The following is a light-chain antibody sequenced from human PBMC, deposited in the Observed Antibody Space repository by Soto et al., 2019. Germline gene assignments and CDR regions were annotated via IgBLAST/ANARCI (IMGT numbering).Light chain of an antibody. CDR2: KVS. CDR1: SSDVGGYNY. CDR3: SSYTASLTVV. Sequence: QSVLTQPASVSGSPGQSITISCTGTSSDVGGYNYVSWYQQHPDKAPKLIIFKVSNRPSGVSNRFSGSKSGNTASLTISGLQAEDEADYHCSSYTASLTVVFGGGTKLTVL. J-gene: IGLJ2*01. V-gene: IGLV2-14*01.